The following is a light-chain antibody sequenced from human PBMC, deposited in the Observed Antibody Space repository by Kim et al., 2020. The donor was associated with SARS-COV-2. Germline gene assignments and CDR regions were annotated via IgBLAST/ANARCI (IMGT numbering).Light chain of an antibody. Sequence: QSVTISCTGTSSDVGGYNYVSWYQQHPGKAPKLMIYEVSKRPSGVPDRFSGSKSGNTASLTVSGLQAEDEADYYCSSYAGSNKFEVFGTGTKVTVL. CDR2: EVS. CDR1: SSDVGGYNY. CDR3: SSYAGSNKFEV. V-gene: IGLV2-8*01. J-gene: IGLJ1*01.